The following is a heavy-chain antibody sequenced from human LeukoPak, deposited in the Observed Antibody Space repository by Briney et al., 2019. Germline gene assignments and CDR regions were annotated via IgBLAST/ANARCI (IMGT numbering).Heavy chain of an antibody. V-gene: IGHV3-15*01. Sequence: PGGSLRLSCAASGFTFSNAWMSWVRQAPGKGLEWVGRIKSKTDGGTTDYAAPVKGRFTISRDDSKNTLYLQMNSLKTEDTAVYYCTTGSVFTMIVVDIDAFDIWGQGTMVTVSS. CDR2: IKSKTDGGTT. CDR1: GFTFSNAW. D-gene: IGHD3-22*01. J-gene: IGHJ3*02. CDR3: TTGSVFTMIVVDIDAFDI.